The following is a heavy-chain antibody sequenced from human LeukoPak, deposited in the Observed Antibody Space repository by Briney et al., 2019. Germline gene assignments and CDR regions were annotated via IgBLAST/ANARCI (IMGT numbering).Heavy chain of an antibody. CDR2: INWNGGST. V-gene: IGHV3-20*01. CDR1: GFTFDDYG. J-gene: IGHJ4*02. D-gene: IGHD2-15*01. CDR3: ARGGPDIVVPRPLDY. Sequence: RTGGSLRLSCAASGFTFDDYGMSWVRQAPGKGLEWVSGINWNGGSTGYADSVKGRFAISRDNAKNSLYLQMNSLRAEDTALYHCARGGPDIVVPRPLDYWGQGTLVTVSS.